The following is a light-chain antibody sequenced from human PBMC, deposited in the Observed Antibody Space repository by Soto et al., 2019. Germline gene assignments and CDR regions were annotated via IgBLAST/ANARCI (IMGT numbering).Light chain of an antibody. CDR1: QTISSW. Sequence: DIQMTQSPSTLSGSVGDRVTITCRASQTISSWLAWYQQKPGKAPKVLIYDASSLERGVPSRFSGGGSGTEFTLTISGLQPDDFATYFCQQYNTYPAWTFGQGTKVEIK. CDR2: DAS. CDR3: QQYNTYPAWT. V-gene: IGKV1-5*01. J-gene: IGKJ1*01.